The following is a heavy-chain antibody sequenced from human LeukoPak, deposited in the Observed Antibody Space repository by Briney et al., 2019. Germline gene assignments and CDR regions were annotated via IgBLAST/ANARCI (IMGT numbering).Heavy chain of an antibody. CDR2: IFSGGST. D-gene: IGHD5-12*01. V-gene: IGHV3-53*01. CDR3: ARHDGGYGPFDY. Sequence: GGSLRLSCVVSGFTVSSNYMNWVRQAPGKGLEWVSVIFSGGSTYYADSVKGRFTISRDNSENTLYLQMNSLRVDDTAVYYCARHDGGYGPFDYWGQGTLLTVSS. CDR1: GFTVSSNY. J-gene: IGHJ4*02.